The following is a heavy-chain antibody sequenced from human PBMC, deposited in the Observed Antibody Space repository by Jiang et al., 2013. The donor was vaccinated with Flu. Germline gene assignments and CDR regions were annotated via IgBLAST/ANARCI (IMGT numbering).Heavy chain of an antibody. D-gene: IGHD3-22*01. CDR2: IYYSGST. J-gene: IGHJ4*02. Sequence: PGLVKPSQTLSLTCTVSGGSIYSGGYYWSWIRQHPGKGLEWIGYIYYSGSTYYNPSLKSRVTISVDTSKNQFSLKLSSVTAADTAVYYCATLRGYYDSSGSTFDYWGQGTLVTVSS. CDR3: ATLRGYYDSSGSTFDY. CDR1: GGSIYSGGYY. V-gene: IGHV4-31*03.